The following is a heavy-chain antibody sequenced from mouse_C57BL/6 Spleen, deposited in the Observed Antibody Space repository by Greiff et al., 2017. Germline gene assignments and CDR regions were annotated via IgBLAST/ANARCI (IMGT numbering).Heavy chain of an antibody. Sequence: EVQVVESGPGLVKPSQSLSLTCSVTGYSITSGYYWNWIRQFPGNKLEWMGYISYDGSNNYNPSLKNRISITRDTSKNQFFLKLNSVTTEDTATYYCARGGNSFDYWGQGTTLTVSS. CDR2: ISYDGSN. CDR1: GYSITSGYY. J-gene: IGHJ2*01. CDR3: ARGGNSFDY. D-gene: IGHD1-1*02. V-gene: IGHV3-6*01.